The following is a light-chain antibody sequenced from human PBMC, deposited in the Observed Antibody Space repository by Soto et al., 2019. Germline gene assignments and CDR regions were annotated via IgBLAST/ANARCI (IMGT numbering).Light chain of an antibody. CDR2: AVS. J-gene: IGKJ4*01. CDR3: QQYNSYPRLT. Sequence: DIQMTQSPSSPSASVGDRVTITCRASQGISNYLAWFQQKPGKAPKSLIYAVSSLQSGVPSMFNGSVSGTDFTLTISIMQTEDFATFYCQQYNSYPRLTFGGVTKVEIK. CDR1: QGISNY. V-gene: IGKV1-16*01.